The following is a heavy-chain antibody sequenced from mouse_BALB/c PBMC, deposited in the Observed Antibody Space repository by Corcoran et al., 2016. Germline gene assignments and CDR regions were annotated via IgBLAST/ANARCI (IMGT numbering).Heavy chain of an antibody. CDR1: GYTFTNYG. V-gene: IGHV9-1*02. CDR2: INTYTGEP. J-gene: IGHJ2*01. CDR3: ARGVRRDLYFDY. Sequence: QIQLVQSGPELKKPGETVKISCKASGYTFTNYGMNWVKQAPGKGLKWMGWINTYTGEPTYGDDFKGRFAFSLETSASTAYLQINNLKNEDMATYFCARGVRRDLYFDYWGQGTTLTVSS. D-gene: IGHD2-14*01.